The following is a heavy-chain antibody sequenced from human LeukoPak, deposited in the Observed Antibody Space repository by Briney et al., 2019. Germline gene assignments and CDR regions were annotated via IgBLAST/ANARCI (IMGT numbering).Heavy chain of an antibody. Sequence: QPGGSLRLSCAASGFTVGDTYMTWVRQAPGKGLEWVSVIYPGGITDYADSVKGRFTVSRDTSKNTLYLQMSSLGAEDTAVYYCARDRDSSESTGDAFDIWGQGTMVTVSS. J-gene: IGHJ3*02. CDR2: IYPGGIT. CDR3: ARDRDSSESTGDAFDI. CDR1: GFTVGDTY. V-gene: IGHV3-66*01. D-gene: IGHD3-22*01.